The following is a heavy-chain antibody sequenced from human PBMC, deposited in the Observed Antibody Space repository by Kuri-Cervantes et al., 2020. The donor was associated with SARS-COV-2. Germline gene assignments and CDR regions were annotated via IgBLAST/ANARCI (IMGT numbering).Heavy chain of an antibody. V-gene: IGHV1-2*04. CDR3: ATGMVRGLIQSYYYGMDV. CDR2: INPNSGGT. D-gene: IGHD3-10*01. CDR1: GYTFTGYY. Sequence: ASVKVSCKASGYTFTGYYMHWVRQAPGQGLEWIGWINPNSGGTNYAQKFQGWVTMTRDTSISTACMELSRLRSDDTAVYYCATGMVRGLIQSYYYGMDVWGQGTTVTVSS. J-gene: IGHJ6*02.